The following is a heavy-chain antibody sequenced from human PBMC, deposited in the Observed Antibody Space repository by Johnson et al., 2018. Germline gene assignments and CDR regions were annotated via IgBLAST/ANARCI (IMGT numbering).Heavy chain of an antibody. Sequence: VQLVESGGGLVQPGGSLRLSCAASGFTFENHAMHWVRQVPGKGLEWVSGVSWNSGDIGYADSVKGRFTISRDSAKKFLFLQMNSLRPEDTAFYYCAKASGITMNDFFQHWGQGTLVTVSS. CDR3: AKASGITMNDFFQH. J-gene: IGHJ1*01. D-gene: IGHD3-22*01. CDR2: VSWNSGDI. V-gene: IGHV3-9*01. CDR1: GFTFENHA.